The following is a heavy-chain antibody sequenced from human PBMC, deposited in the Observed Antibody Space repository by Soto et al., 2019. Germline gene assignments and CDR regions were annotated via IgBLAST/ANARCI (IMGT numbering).Heavy chain of an antibody. CDR2: INHSGST. V-gene: IGHV4-34*01. D-gene: IGHD3-10*01. Sequence: SETLSLPCAVYGWTFSGYYWSWIREPPGKGQEWIGEINHSGSTNYNPSLKSRVTISVDTSKNQFSLKLSSVTAADTAVYYCARGRIGNYYGSGSYLKRYYYYYMDVWGKGTTVTVSS. CDR3: ARGRIGNYYGSGSYLKRYYYYYMDV. J-gene: IGHJ6*03. CDR1: GWTFSGYY.